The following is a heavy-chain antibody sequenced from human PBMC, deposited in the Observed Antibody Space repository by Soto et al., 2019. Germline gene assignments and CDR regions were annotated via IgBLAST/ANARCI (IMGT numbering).Heavy chain of an antibody. CDR2: INPKSGGT. CDR3: ARGASTDCSNGVCSFFYNHDMDV. D-gene: IGHD2-8*01. V-gene: IGHV1-2*04. Sequence: QVQLVQSGAEVKKPGASVKVSCKASGYSFTDYHIHWVRQAPGQGLEWLGRINPKSGGTSTAQKFQGWVTMTTDTSISTASMELTRLTSDDTAIYYRARGASTDCSNGVCSFFYNHDMDVWGQGTTVTVSS. CDR1: GYSFTDYH. J-gene: IGHJ6*02.